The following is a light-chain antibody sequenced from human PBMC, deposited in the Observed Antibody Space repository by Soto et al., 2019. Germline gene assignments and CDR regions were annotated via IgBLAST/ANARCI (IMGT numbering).Light chain of an antibody. V-gene: IGKV3-15*01. CDR3: QQYDTWPLT. CDR2: GAS. CDR1: QSVSSK. Sequence: EMVMTQSPATLSVSPGERATLSGRASQSVSSKLAWYQQKVGQAPRLLIYGASTRAAGIPARFSGSGSGTEFTLTISSLQSEDFEVYYCQQYDTWPLTFGGGAKVEIK. J-gene: IGKJ4*01.